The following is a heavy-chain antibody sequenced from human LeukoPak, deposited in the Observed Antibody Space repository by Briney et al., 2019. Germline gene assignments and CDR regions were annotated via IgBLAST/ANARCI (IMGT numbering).Heavy chain of an antibody. CDR2: INPSGGST. Sequence: ASVKVSCKASGYTFTRHYMHWVRQAPGQGLEWMGIINPSGGSTSYAQKFQGRVTMTRDMSASTVYMELSSLRSEDTAVYYCAINYDFWSGLPYWGQGTLVTVSS. CDR3: AINYDFWSGLPY. J-gene: IGHJ4*02. V-gene: IGHV1-46*01. CDR1: GYTFTRHY. D-gene: IGHD3-3*01.